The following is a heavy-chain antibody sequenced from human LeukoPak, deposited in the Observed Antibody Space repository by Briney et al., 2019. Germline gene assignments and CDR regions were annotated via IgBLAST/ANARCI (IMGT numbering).Heavy chain of an antibody. J-gene: IGHJ4*02. CDR3: AKEVSYYDSSGSLDY. CDR1: GFTFSSYA. CDR2: ISGSGGNT. V-gene: IGHV3-23*01. D-gene: IGHD3-22*01. Sequence: GGSLRLSCAASGFTFSSYAMSWVRQAPGKGLEWVSVISGSGGNTYYADSVKGRFTISRGNSKNTLYLQMNSLRAEDTAVYYCAKEVSYYDSSGSLDYWGQGALVTVSS.